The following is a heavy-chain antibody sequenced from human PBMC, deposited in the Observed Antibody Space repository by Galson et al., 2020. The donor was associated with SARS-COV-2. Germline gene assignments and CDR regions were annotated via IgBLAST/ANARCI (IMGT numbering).Heavy chain of an antibody. CDR1: GFSLSTSGVG. V-gene: IGHV2-5*02. D-gene: IGHD6-13*01. CDR2: IYWDDDK. CDR3: AHRGSWTDAFDI. J-gene: IGHJ3*02. Sequence: KMSGPTLVKPTQTLTLTCTFSGFSLSTSGVGVGWIRQPPGKALEWLALIYWDDDKRYSPSLKSRLTITKDTSKTQVVLTMTNMDPVDTATYYGAHRGSWTDAFDIWGQGTMVTVSS.